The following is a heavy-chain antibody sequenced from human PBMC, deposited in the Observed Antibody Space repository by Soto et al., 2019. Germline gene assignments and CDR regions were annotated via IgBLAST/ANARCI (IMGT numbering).Heavy chain of an antibody. CDR1: GFTFDDYT. CDR2: ISWDGGST. J-gene: IGHJ6*02. D-gene: IGHD6-13*01. CDR3: AKGVAAAGSNYYYYGMDV. V-gene: IGHV3-43*01. Sequence: EVQLVESGGVVVQPGGSLRLSCAASGFTFDDYTMHWVRQAPGKGLEWVSLISWDGGSTYYADSVKGRFTISRDNSKNSLYLQMNSLRTEDTALYYCAKGVAAAGSNYYYYGMDVWGQGTTVTVSS.